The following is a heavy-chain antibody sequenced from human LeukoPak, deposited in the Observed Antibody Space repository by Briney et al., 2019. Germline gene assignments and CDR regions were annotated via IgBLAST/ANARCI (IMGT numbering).Heavy chain of an antibody. CDR1: GYSFNTFW. Sequence: GEPLKISCKGSGYSFNTFWIGWVRKMPGKGLEWMEIIYPGDSDTRYSPSFQGQVTISADKSISTAYLQWSSLKASDTAMYYCARGGDYGGYYYFDYWGQGTLVTVSS. V-gene: IGHV5-51*01. J-gene: IGHJ4*02. D-gene: IGHD4-23*01. CDR2: IYPGDSDT. CDR3: ARGGDYGGYYYFDY.